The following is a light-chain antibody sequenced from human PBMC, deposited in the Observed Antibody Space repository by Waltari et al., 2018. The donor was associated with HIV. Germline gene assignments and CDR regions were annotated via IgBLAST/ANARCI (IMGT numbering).Light chain of an antibody. V-gene: IGKV3-20*01. CDR1: QSVTSSY. Sequence: TQSPGTLSLSPGERATLSCRASQSVTSSYLGWYQQKVGQPPRLLIYGASSRASGIPDRFSGSGSGTNFTLTISRLEPEDFAVYYCQQYGSSPGTFGQGTKLEIK. CDR2: GAS. J-gene: IGKJ2*01. CDR3: QQYGSSPGT.